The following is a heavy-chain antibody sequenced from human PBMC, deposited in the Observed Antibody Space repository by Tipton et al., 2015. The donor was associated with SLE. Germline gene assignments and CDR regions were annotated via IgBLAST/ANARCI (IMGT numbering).Heavy chain of an antibody. CDR1: GGSVSSSYYY. CDR2: IFYSGST. CDR3: ARVDSIGWPYFDY. V-gene: IGHV4-61*01. D-gene: IGHD6-19*01. Sequence: TLSLTCTVSGGSVSSSYYYWSWVRQPPGKGLEWIGYIFYSGSTNYNPSLKSRVTISVDTSKNQFSLKLNSVTAADTAVYYCARVDSIGWPYFDYWGQGSLVTVSS. J-gene: IGHJ4*02.